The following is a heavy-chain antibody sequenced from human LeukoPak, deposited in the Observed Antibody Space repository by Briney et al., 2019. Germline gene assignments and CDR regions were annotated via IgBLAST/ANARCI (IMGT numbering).Heavy chain of an antibody. Sequence: GGSLRLSCAAPGFTFNIYAMNWVRQAPGKGLEWVSAISGSGGSTYYADSVKGRFTISRDNSKNTLYLQMNSLRAEDTAVYYCAKVPINYYDSSGSYGYFDYWGQGTLVTVSS. V-gene: IGHV3-23*01. J-gene: IGHJ4*02. CDR1: GFTFNIYA. CDR2: ISGSGGST. CDR3: AKVPINYYDSSGSYGYFDY. D-gene: IGHD3-22*01.